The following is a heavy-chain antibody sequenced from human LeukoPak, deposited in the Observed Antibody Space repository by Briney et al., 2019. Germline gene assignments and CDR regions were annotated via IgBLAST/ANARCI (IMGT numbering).Heavy chain of an antibody. J-gene: IGHJ4*02. CDR3: ARESLVGAFDY. CDR1: GFTFSSYA. D-gene: IGHD1-26*01. Sequence: GRSLRLSCAASGFTFSSYAMHWVRQAPGKGLERVAVISYDGSNKYYADSVKGRFTISRDNSKNTLYLQMNSLRAEDTAVYYCARESLVGAFDYWGQGTLVTASS. V-gene: IGHV3-30*04. CDR2: ISYDGSNK.